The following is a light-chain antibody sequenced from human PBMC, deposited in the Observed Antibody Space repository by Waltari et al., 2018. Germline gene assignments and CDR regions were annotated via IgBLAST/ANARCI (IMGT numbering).Light chain of an antibody. J-gene: IGLJ3*02. Sequence: SYEPTQPSSVSVSPGQPAAITCSGYVLSKKYARWLQQKPGQAPVLVIYKDSERPSGIPERFSGSTSGTTVILTITGAHAEDEADYYCYSAADTNREVVFGGGTKLNVL. CDR1: VLSKKY. V-gene: IGLV3-27*01. CDR2: KDS. CDR3: YSAADTNREVV.